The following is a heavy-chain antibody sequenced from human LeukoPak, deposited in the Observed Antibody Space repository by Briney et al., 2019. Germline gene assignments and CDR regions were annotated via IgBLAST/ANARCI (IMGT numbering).Heavy chain of an antibody. V-gene: IGHV4-59*01. Sequence: PSETLSLTCTVSGGSISSYYWSWIRQPPGKGLEWIGYIYYSGATNYNPSLKSRVIISVDWSKNQFSLELSSVTAADTAVYYCATVKGAPDNWFDPWGQGTLVTVSS. CDR3: ATVKGAPDNWFDP. CDR1: GGSISSYY. CDR2: IYYSGAT. J-gene: IGHJ5*02.